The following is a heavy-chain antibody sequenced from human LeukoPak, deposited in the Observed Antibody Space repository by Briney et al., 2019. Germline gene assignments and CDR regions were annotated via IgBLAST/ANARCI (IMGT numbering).Heavy chain of an antibody. D-gene: IGHD6-6*01. J-gene: IGHJ4*02. CDR3: ARLLPASRHYFDY. V-gene: IGHV3-53*01. CDR2: IYGGGAT. Sequence: GGSLRLSCAASGLTVSSDYMAWVRQAPGKGLEWISVIYGGGATYYADSVQGRFTISRDTSNNALYLQMISLRVEDTAVYHCARLLPASRHYFDYWGLGTLVTVSS. CDR1: GLTVSSDY.